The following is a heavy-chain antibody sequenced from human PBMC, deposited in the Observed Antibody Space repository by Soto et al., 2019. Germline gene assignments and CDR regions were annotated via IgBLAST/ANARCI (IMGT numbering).Heavy chain of an antibody. Sequence: SVKVSCKASGGTFSSYAISWVRQAPGQGLEWMGGIIPIFGTANYAQKFQGGVTITADESTSTAYMELSSLRSEDTAVYYCARSPAGDSSNWFDPWGQGTLVTVSS. CDR1: GGTFSSYA. CDR2: IIPIFGTA. D-gene: IGHD7-27*01. CDR3: ARSPAGDSSNWFDP. V-gene: IGHV1-69*13. J-gene: IGHJ5*02.